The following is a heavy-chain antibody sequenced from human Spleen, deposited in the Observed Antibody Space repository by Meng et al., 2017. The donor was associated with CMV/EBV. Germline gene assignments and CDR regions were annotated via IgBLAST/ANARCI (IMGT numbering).Heavy chain of an antibody. Sequence: ASVKVSCKASTYTFTGYYMHWVRQAPGQGLEWMGWINPNSGGAIYAQKFQGRVTMTRDTSISTAYLELTRLRSEDTGVYYCARSARRNYDSTGYYNHDAFDIWGQGTMVTVSS. CDR3: ARSARRNYDSTGYYNHDAFDI. D-gene: IGHD3-22*01. CDR1: TYTFTGYY. CDR2: INPNSGGA. V-gene: IGHV1-2*02. J-gene: IGHJ3*02.